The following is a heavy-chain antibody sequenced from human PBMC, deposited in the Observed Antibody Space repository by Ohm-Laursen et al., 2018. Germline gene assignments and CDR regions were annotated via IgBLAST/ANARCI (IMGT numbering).Heavy chain of an antibody. Sequence: ASVKVSCKASGYTFTSYYMHWVRQAPGQGLEWMGIINPSGGSTSYAQKFQGRVAMTSDTSTNTVYMEVTNLRSEDTAVYYCARSYSNFAWFDPWGQGTLVTVSS. CDR1: GYTFTSYY. CDR3: ARSYSNFAWFDP. D-gene: IGHD4-11*01. J-gene: IGHJ5*02. V-gene: IGHV1-46*01. CDR2: INPSGGST.